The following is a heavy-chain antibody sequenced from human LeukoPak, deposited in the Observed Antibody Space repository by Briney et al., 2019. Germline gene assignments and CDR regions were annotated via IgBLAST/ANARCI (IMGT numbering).Heavy chain of an antibody. CDR2: ISAYNGNT. V-gene: IGHV1-18*01. D-gene: IGHD6-13*01. Sequence: ASVKVSCKASGYTFTSYGISWVRQAPGQGLEWMGWISAYNGNTNYAQKLQGRVTMTTDTSTSTAYMELRSLRSDDTAVYYCAGAFYSGSWYRGHWFDPWGQETLVTVSS. CDR3: AGAFYSGSWYRGHWFDP. CDR1: GYTFTSYG. J-gene: IGHJ5*02.